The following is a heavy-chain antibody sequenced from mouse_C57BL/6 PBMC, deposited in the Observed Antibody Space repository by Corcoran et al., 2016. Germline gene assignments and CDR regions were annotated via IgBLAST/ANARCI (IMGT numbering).Heavy chain of an antibody. CDR3: ARKGYGSSYEYYFDY. CDR1: GYAFSSYW. CDR2: IYPGDGDT. V-gene: IGHV1-80*01. J-gene: IGHJ2*01. D-gene: IGHD1-1*01. Sequence: VQLQQSGAELVKPGASVKISCKASGYAFSSYWMNWVKQRPGKGIEWIGQIYPGDGDTNYNGKFKGKATLTADKSSSTAYMQLSSLTSEDSAVYFCARKGYGSSYEYYFDYWGQGTTLTVSS.